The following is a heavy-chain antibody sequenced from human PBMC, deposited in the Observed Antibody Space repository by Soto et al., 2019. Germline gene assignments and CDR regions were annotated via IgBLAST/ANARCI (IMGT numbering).Heavy chain of an antibody. D-gene: IGHD6-13*01. Sequence: EAQLVESGGGLVQPGGSLRLSCAASGVTFSNYEMHWVRQAPGKGLEYVSGISNNGAHTDYAKSVKGRFTISRDNSEKTLYLQMGSLRAEDMALYYCARRGYGSRSHNVYMDVWGKGTTVTVSS. V-gene: IGHV3-64*01. CDR3: ARRGYGSRSHNVYMDV. CDR1: GVTFSNYE. J-gene: IGHJ6*03. CDR2: ISNNGAHT.